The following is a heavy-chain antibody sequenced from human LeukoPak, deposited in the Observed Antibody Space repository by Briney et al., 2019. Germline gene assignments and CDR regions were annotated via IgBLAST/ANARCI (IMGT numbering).Heavy chain of an antibody. D-gene: IGHD6-13*01. CDR2: IYYSGST. V-gene: IGHV4-39*01. J-gene: IGHJ6*03. CDR1: GGSISSSSYY. Sequence: PSETLSLTCTVSGGSISSSSYYWGWIRQPPGKGLEWIGSIYYSGSTYYNPSLKSRVTISVDTSKNQFSLKLSSVTAADTAVYYWARRKPLAAAGEYYMDVGGKGTTVPVPS. CDR3: ARRKPLAAAGEYYMDV.